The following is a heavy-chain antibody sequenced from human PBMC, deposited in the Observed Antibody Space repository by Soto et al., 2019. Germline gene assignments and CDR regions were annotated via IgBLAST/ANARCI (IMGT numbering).Heavy chain of an antibody. Sequence: SETLSLTCTVSGGSISSYYWSWIRQPPGKGLEWIGYIYYSGSTNYNPSLKSRVTISVDTSKNQFSLKLSSVTAADTAVYYCASTIEVAGTLDYWGQGTLVTVSS. D-gene: IGHD6-19*01. CDR2: IYYSGST. CDR3: ASTIEVAGTLDY. CDR1: GGSISSYY. V-gene: IGHV4-59*01. J-gene: IGHJ4*02.